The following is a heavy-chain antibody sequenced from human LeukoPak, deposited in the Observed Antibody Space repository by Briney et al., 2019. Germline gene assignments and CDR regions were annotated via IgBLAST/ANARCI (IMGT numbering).Heavy chain of an antibody. J-gene: IGHJ5*02. CDR2: INHSGST. CDR3: ARGRSRWFGELLFGWFDP. D-gene: IGHD3-10*01. CDR1: GGSFSGYY. V-gene: IGHV4-34*01. Sequence: SETLSLTCAVYGGSFSGYYWSWIRQPPGKGLEWLGEINHSGSTNYNPSLKSRVTISVDTSKNQFSLKLSSVTAADTAVYYCARGRSRWFGELLFGWFDPWGQGTLVTVSS.